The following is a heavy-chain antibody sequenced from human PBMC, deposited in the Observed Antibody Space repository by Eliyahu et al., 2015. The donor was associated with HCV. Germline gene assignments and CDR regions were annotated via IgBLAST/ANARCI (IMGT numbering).Heavy chain of an antibody. CDR2: IRYDGSNK. J-gene: IGHJ5*02. Sequence: QVQLVESGGGVVQPGGSLRLSCAASGXXFSRYGMHWVXQAPGKGLEWVAFIRYDGSNKYYADSVKGRFTISRDNSKNTLYLQMNSLRAEDTAVYYCAKEAGVTVTTNWFDPWGQGTLVTVSS. D-gene: IGHD4-17*01. CDR3: AKEAGVTVTTNWFDP. V-gene: IGHV3-30*02. CDR1: GXXFSRYG.